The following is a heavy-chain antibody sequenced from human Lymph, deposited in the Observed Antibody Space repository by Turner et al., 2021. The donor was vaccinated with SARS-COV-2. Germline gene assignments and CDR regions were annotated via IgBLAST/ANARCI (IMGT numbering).Heavy chain of an antibody. V-gene: IGHV4-39*01. CDR2: IHYSWST. CDR3: ARQRLTRYGMDV. CDR1: GDSISSSSSY. D-gene: IGHD2-21*02. J-gene: IGHJ6*02. Sequence: QLQLQESGPGLGKPSETLSLTCTVSGDSISSSSSYWGWIRQPPGKGLEWIGSIHYSWSTYYNPSLKSRVTISVDTSKNQFSLKLSSVTAADTAVYYCARQRLTRYGMDVWGQGTTVTVSS.